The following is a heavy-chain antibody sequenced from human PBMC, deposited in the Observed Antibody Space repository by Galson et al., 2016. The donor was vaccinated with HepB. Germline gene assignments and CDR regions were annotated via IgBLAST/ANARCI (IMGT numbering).Heavy chain of an antibody. Sequence: SLRLSCAASGFTFSNYWMNWVRQAPGKGLEWVANIKHDGSEIYHVDSVRGRFTISRDNAKNSLYLQMPSLRAEDTAVYVCARGLVAATAVLTDWGQGTLVTGSS. V-gene: IGHV3-7*04. D-gene: IGHD3-9*01. J-gene: IGHJ4*02. CDR3: ARGLVAATAVLTD. CDR1: GFTFSNYW. CDR2: IKHDGSEI.